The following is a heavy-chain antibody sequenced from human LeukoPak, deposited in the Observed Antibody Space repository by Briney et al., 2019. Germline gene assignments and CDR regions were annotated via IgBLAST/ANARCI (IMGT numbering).Heavy chain of an antibody. CDR3: AREGYSSGRAGIFDL. J-gene: IGHJ3*01. D-gene: IGHD6-19*01. CDR1: GFTVSSNY. Sequence: GGSLRLSCAASGFTVSSNYMSWVRQAPGKGLEWVSGMSDSGVSSYYADSVKGRFTISRDKSKNTLYLQMNSLRAEDTAVYYCAREGYSSGRAGIFDLWGPGTTVTVSS. CDR2: MSDSGVSS. V-gene: IGHV3-66*01.